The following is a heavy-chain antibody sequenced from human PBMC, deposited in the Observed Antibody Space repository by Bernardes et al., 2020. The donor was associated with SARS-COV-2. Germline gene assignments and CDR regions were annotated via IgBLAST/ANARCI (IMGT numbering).Heavy chain of an antibody. D-gene: IGHD2-15*01. J-gene: IGHJ4*02. CDR3: AGDEGRSASDN. CDR2: ISAYNGDT. Sequence: ASVKVSCKASGYTFRNYGISWVRQAPGQGLEWMGWISAYNGDTTYAQKFQGRVTMTTDTSTSTAYMELRSLRSDDTAVYFCAGDEGRSASDNWGQGTLVTVSP. CDR1: GYTFRNYG. V-gene: IGHV1-18*01.